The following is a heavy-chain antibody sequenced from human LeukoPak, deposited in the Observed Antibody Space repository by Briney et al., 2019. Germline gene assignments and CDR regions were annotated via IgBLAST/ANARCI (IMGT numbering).Heavy chain of an antibody. CDR3: ARRTPDDAFDI. CDR1: GGSISSSSYY. J-gene: IGHJ3*02. V-gene: IGHV4-39*01. Sequence: SETLSLTCTVSGGSISSSSYYWGWIRQPPGKGLEWIGSIYYSGSTYYNPSLKSRVTISVDTSKNQFSLKLSSVTAADTAVYYCARRTPDDAFDIWGQGTMVTVSS. CDR2: IYYSGST.